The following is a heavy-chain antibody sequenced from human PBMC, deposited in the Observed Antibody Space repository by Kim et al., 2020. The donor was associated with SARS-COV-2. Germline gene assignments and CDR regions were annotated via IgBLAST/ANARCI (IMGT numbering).Heavy chain of an antibody. J-gene: IGHJ4*02. CDR3: ARTYYDFWSGYLPGHHHNDY. Sequence: GGSLRLSCAASGFTFSSYAMHWVRQAPGKGLEWVAVISYDGSNKYYADSVKGRFTISRDNSKNTLYLQMNSLRAEDTAVYYCARTYYDFWSGYLPGHHHNDYWGQGTLVTVSS. CDR2: ISYDGSNK. CDR1: GFTFSSYA. V-gene: IGHV3-30-3*01. D-gene: IGHD3-3*01.